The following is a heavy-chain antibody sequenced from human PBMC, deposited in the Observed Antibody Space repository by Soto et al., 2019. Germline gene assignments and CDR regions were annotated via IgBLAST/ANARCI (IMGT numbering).Heavy chain of an antibody. Sequence: QVQLVQSGAEVEKPGASGRVSCKASGYTFTTNDFNWVRQAPGHGLEWMGWMNPDTGNTGYAQKFQGRVTMTRDTSISTAFMALSGLTAEDTAVYYCARALGYSSTSRLDLWGQGTLVTVSS. J-gene: IGHJ4*02. CDR2: MNPDTGNT. CDR3: ARALGYSSTSRLDL. V-gene: IGHV1-8*01. CDR1: GYTFTTND. D-gene: IGHD6-19*01.